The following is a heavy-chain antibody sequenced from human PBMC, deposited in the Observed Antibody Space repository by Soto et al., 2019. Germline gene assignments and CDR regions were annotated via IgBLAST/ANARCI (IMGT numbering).Heavy chain of an antibody. V-gene: IGHV1-69*12. J-gene: IGHJ6*02. CDR1: GGTFSSYA. D-gene: IGHD5-12*01. CDR3: ARKYGGYMSSSQGGMDV. CDR2: IIPIFGTA. Sequence: QVQLVQSGAEVKKPGSSVKVSCKASGGTFSSYAISWVRQAPGQGLEWMGGIIPIFGTANYAQKFQGRVKITAGESTSTAYMELSSQRSEDTAVYYCARKYGGYMSSSQGGMDVWGQGTTVTVSS.